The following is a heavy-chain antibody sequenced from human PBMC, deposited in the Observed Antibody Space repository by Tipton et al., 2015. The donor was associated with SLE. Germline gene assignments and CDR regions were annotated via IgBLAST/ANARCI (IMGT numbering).Heavy chain of an antibody. CDR1: GGSISSGSYY. J-gene: IGHJ4*02. Sequence: TLSLTCTVSGGSISSGSYYWSWIRQPAGKGLEWIGRIYTSGSANYNPSLKSRVTISVDTSKNPFSLKLSSVTAADTAVYYCARGELGASYYFDYWGQGTLVTVSS. CDR3: ARGELGASYYFDY. D-gene: IGHD1-26*01. V-gene: IGHV4-61*02. CDR2: IYTSGSA.